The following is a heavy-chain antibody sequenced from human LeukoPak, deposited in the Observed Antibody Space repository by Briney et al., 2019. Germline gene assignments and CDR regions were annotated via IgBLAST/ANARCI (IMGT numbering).Heavy chain of an antibody. V-gene: IGHV3-48*03. J-gene: IGHJ6*03. CDR1: GFTFSNYE. CDR3: AKDATAVVGTVYMDV. D-gene: IGHD6-13*01. Sequence: GGSLRLSCAAFGFTFSNYEMNWVRQAPGKGLEWISHISNFGDIIHYADSVEGRFTISRDNAKNSLYLQMDSLRAEDTAVYYCAKDATAVVGTVYMDVWGKGTTVTISS. CDR2: ISNFGDII.